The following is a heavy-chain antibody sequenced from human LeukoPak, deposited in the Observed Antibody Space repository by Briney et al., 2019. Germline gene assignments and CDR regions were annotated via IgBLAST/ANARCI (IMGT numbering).Heavy chain of an antibody. J-gene: IGHJ4*02. CDR2: IYYSRST. CDR1: GGSISSSSYY. CDR3: AISTDSSRWSYYFDY. V-gene: IGHV4-39*01. Sequence: SETLSLTCTVSGGSISSSSYYWGWIRQPPGKGLEWIGSIYYSRSTYYNPSLKSRVTISVDTSKNQFSLKLSSVTAADTAVYYCAISTDSSRWSYYFDYWGQGTLVTVSS. D-gene: IGHD6-13*01.